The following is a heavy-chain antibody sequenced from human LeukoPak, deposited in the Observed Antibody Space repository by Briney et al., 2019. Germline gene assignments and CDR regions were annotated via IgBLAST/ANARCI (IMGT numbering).Heavy chain of an antibody. CDR1: GGSISSSSYY. V-gene: IGHV4-39*01. D-gene: IGHD4-17*01. Sequence: SETLSLTCTVSGGSISSSSYYWGWIRQPPGKGLEWIGSIYYSGSTYYNPSLKSRVTISVDTSKNQFSLQLNSVTPEDTAVYYCARADDYGGWFDPWGQGTLVTVSS. CDR2: IYYSGST. CDR3: ARADDYGGWFDP. J-gene: IGHJ5*02.